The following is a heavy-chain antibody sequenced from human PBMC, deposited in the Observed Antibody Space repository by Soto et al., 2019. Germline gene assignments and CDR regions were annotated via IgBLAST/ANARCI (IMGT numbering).Heavy chain of an antibody. CDR3: AKEYSSGWYYFDY. Sequence: EVQLLESGGGLVQPGGSLRLSCAASGFTFSSYAMSWVRQAPGKGLEWVSTISGSDGSTYYADSVKGRLTISRDNSKNPLYLQMNSLRAEDTAVYYCAKEYSSGWYYFDYWVQGTLVTVAS. V-gene: IGHV3-23*01. CDR1: GFTFSSYA. CDR2: ISGSDGST. J-gene: IGHJ4*02. D-gene: IGHD6-19*01.